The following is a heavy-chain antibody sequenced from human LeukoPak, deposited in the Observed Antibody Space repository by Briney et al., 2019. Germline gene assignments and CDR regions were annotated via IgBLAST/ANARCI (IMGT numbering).Heavy chain of an antibody. CDR3: AKDRRTGLAALIVVVVAATPPDY. CDR1: GFPFSSCA. Sequence: AGGSLRLSCAASGFPFSSCAMSWVRQAPGKGLEWVSAISGSGYGTYYADSVKGRFTISRDNSKNTLFLQMNSLRAEDTAVYYCAKDRRTGLAALIVVVVAATPPDYWGQGTLVTVSS. V-gene: IGHV3-23*01. CDR2: ISGSGYGT. J-gene: IGHJ4*02. D-gene: IGHD2-15*01.